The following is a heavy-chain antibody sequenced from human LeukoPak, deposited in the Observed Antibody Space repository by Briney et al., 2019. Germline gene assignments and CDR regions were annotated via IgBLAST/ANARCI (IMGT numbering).Heavy chain of an antibody. CDR1: GGSISSYY. CDR3: ASSPLRGSYGPRWFDP. D-gene: IGHD1-26*01. Sequence: SETLSLTCTVSGGSISSYYWSWIRQPPGKGLEWIGYIYYSGSTNYNPSLKSRVTISVDTSKNQFPLKLSSVTAADTAVYYCASSPLRGSYGPRWFDPWGQGTLVTVSS. V-gene: IGHV4-59*01. CDR2: IYYSGST. J-gene: IGHJ5*02.